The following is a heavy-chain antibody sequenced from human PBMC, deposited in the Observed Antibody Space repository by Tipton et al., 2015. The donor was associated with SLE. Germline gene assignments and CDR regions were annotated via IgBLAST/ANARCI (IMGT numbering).Heavy chain of an antibody. CDR2: INSDGSST. D-gene: IGHD2-8*02. CDR3: ASSLLVVYAELDY. J-gene: IGHJ4*02. Sequence: SLRLSCAASGFTLSDYGMHWVRQAPGKGLVWVSRINSDGSSTSYADSVKGRFTISRDNAKNTLYLQMNSLRAEDTAVYYCASSLLVVYAELDYWGQGTLVTVSS. V-gene: IGHV3-74*01. CDR1: GFTLSDYG.